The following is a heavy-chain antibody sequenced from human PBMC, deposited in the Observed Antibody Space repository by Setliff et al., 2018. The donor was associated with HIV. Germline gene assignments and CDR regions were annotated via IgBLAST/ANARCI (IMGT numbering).Heavy chain of an antibody. CDR3: GRENPGDY. CDR2: IYYTGRS. CDR1: GGSISSSDYY. D-gene: IGHD3-10*01. Sequence: PSETLSLTCTVSGGSISSSDYYWGWIRQPPGKGLEWIGSIYYTGRSFHNPSLKSRITISVDTSKNQFSLKLSSVTAADTAGYYCGRENPGDYWGQGTLVTVSS. J-gene: IGHJ4*02. V-gene: IGHV4-39*01.